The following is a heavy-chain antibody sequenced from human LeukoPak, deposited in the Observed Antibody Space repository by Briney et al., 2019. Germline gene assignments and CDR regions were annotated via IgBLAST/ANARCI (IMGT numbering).Heavy chain of an antibody. V-gene: IGHV4-59*12. J-gene: IGHJ4*02. D-gene: IGHD6-19*01. Sequence: PSETLSLTCTVSGGSISSYYWSWIRQPPGKGLEWIGYIYYSGSTYYNPSLKSRVTISVDTSKNQFSLKLSSVTAADTAVYYCARTSGGVGWYDYWGQGTLVTVSS. CDR2: IYYSGST. CDR3: ARTSGGVGWYDY. CDR1: GGSISSYY.